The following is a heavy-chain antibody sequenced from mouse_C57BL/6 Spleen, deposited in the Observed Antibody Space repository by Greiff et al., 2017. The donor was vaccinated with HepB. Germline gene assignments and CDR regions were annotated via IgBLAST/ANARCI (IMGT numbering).Heavy chain of an antibody. CDR1: GYTFTSYW. Sequence: QVQLKQPGAELVKPGASVKVSCKASGYTFTSYWMHWVKQRPGQGLEWIGRIHPSDSDTNYNQKFKGKATLTVDKSSSTAYMQLSSLTSEDSAVYYCAMPNWEREYYFDYWGQGTTLTVSS. D-gene: IGHD4-1*01. J-gene: IGHJ2*01. V-gene: IGHV1-74*01. CDR3: AMPNWEREYYFDY. CDR2: IHPSDSDT.